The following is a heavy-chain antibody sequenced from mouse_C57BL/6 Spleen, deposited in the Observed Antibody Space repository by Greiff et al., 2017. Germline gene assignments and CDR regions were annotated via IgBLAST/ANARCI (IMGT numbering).Heavy chain of an antibody. Sequence: EVQGVESGGGLVKPGGSLKLSCTASGFTFSSYTMSWVRQTPEKRLEWVATISGGGGNTYYPDSVKGRFTISRDNAKNTLYLQMSSLRSEDTALYYCARLDYYYLYYFDYWGQGTTLTVSS. CDR3: ARLDYYYLYYFDY. CDR1: GFTFSSYT. V-gene: IGHV5-9*01. D-gene: IGHD1-1*01. J-gene: IGHJ2*01. CDR2: ISGGGGNT.